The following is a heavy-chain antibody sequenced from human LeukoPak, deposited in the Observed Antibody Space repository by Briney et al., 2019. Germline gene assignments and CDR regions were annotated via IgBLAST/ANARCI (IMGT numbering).Heavy chain of an antibody. V-gene: IGHV3-53*01. CDR2: IYSGGST. D-gene: IGHD6-25*01. Sequence: GGSLRLSCAASGFTVSSNYMSWVRQTPGKGLEWVSVIYSGGSTYYADSVKGRFTISRDNSKNTLYLQMNSLRAEDTAVYYCAREGAAAAFDPWGQGTLVTVSS. CDR3: AREGAAAAFDP. J-gene: IGHJ5*02. CDR1: GFTVSSNY.